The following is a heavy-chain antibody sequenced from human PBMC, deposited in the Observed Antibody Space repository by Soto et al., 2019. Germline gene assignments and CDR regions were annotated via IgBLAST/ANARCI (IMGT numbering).Heavy chain of an antibody. CDR1: GFAFTSYW. CDR2: VKSDGTTA. Sequence: GGSLRLSCEASGFAFTSYWMHWVRQAPGKGLVWVAGVKSDGTTATYADSVRGRFTISRANAKNTLYLQMNSLSAEDTAVYYCASLLTSTYSTRPFDFWGQGTQVTVSS. D-gene: IGHD2-15*01. J-gene: IGHJ4*02. CDR3: ASLLTSTYSTRPFDF. V-gene: IGHV3-74*01.